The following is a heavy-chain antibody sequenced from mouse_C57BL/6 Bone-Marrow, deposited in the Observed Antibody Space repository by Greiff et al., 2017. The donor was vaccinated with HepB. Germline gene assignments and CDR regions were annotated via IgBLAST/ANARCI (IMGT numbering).Heavy chain of an antibody. CDR2: ISSGSSTI. V-gene: IGHV5-17*01. D-gene: IGHD1-1*01. CDR1: GFTFSDYG. CDR3: ARESTDEAMDY. Sequence: EVHLVESGGGLVKPGGSLKLSCAASGFTFSDYGMHWVRQAPEKGLEWVAYISSGSSTIYYADTVKGRFTISRDNAKNTLFLQMTSLRSEDTAMYYCARESTDEAMDYWGQGTSVTVSS. J-gene: IGHJ4*01.